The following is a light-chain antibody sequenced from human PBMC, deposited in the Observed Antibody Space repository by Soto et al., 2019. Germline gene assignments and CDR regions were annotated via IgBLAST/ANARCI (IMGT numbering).Light chain of an antibody. Sequence: NFMLTQPHSVSESPGKTVTISCTRSSGSIASNYVQWYQQRPGSSPTTVIYDDNQRPSGVPDRFSGSIDSSSNSASLTISGLNTEDEADYYCQSYDSSNQVFGGGTKLTVL. J-gene: IGLJ3*02. CDR3: QSYDSSNQV. V-gene: IGLV6-57*01. CDR1: SGSIASNY. CDR2: DDN.